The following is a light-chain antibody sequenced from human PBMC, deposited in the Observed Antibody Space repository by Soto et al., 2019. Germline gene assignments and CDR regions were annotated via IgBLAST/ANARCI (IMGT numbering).Light chain of an antibody. CDR2: GAS. Sequence: DIVLTQSPATLYLSPGETATLSCRASQSVTNDYLAWYQQKPGQPPRLLIYGASGRATGIPDRFSGSGAGTDFTLTISRLEPADFVVYHCHQYAVSPWTFGQGTKVEI. V-gene: IGKV3-20*01. CDR1: QSVTNDY. J-gene: IGKJ1*01. CDR3: HQYAVSPWT.